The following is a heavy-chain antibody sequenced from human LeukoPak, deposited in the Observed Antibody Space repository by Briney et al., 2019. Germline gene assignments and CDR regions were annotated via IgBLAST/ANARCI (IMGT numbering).Heavy chain of an antibody. CDR2: IYYSGST. J-gene: IGHJ5*02. V-gene: IGHV4-39*07. Sequence: SETLSLTCTVSGGSISSSSYYWGWIRQPPGKGLEWIGSIYYSGSTYYNPSLKSRVTISVDTSKNQFSLKLSSVTAADTAVYYCASGGYPLNWFAPGGQGPLVTVSS. CDR1: GGSISSSSYY. D-gene: IGHD5-18*01. CDR3: ASGGYPLNWFAP.